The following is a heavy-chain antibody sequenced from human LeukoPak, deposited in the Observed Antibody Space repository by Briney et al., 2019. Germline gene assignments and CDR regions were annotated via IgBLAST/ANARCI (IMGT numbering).Heavy chain of an antibody. D-gene: IGHD2-21*02. CDR2: ISYSGST. CDR3: ARYFCGGDCYSGYFDS. V-gene: IGHV4-59*08. Sequence: PSETLSLTCTVSGGSISSFYWSWIRQPPGKGLEWIGCISYSGSTNYNPSLKSRVTISVDTSKNHFSLKLNSVTAADTAVYYCARYFCGGDCYSGYFDSWGQGTLVTVSS. CDR1: GGSISSFY. J-gene: IGHJ4*02.